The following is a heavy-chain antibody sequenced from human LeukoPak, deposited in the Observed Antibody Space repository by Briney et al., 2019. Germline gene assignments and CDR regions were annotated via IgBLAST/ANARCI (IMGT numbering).Heavy chain of an antibody. CDR2: INSDGSWT. J-gene: IGHJ4*02. Sequence: GGSLRLSCAASGSYWMHWVRQAPGKGLVWVSHINSDGSWTSYADSVKGRFTVSKDNAKNTVYLQMNNLRAEDTAVYYCVSFYETYWGRGTLVTVSS. CDR3: VSFYETY. V-gene: IGHV3-74*01. CDR1: GSYW. D-gene: IGHD2/OR15-2a*01.